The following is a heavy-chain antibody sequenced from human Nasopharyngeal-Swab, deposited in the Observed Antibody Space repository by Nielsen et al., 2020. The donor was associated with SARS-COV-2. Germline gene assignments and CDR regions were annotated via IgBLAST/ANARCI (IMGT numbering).Heavy chain of an antibody. CDR3: ARGIVVVTAESDVYYFDY. CDR1: GGSVSSGSYY. D-gene: IGHD2-21*02. J-gene: IGHJ4*02. CDR2: IYYSGST. Sequence: SETLSLTCTVSGGSVSSGSYYWSWIRQPPGKGLEWIGYIYYSGSTNYNPSLKSRVTMSVDTSKNQFSLKLSSVTAADTAVYYCARGIVVVTAESDVYYFDYWGQGTLVTVSS. V-gene: IGHV4-61*01.